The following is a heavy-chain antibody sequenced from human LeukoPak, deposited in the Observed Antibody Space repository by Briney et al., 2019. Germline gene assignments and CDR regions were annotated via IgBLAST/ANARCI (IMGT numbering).Heavy chain of an antibody. J-gene: IGHJ5*01. Sequence: GGSLRLSCAASGFTFSSYSMNWVRQAPGKGLEWVSYISSSSSTIYYADSVEGRFTISRDNAKNSLYLQMNSLRAEDTAVYYCARDRSNWFDFWGQGTLVTVSS. CDR3: ARDRSNWFDF. CDR1: GFTFSSYS. V-gene: IGHV3-48*01. CDR2: ISSSSSTI.